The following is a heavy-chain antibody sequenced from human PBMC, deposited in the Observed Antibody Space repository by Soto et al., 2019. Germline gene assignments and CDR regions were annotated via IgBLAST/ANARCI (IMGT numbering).Heavy chain of an antibody. CDR3: ARHFSVDYFDH. CDR2: IYYSGTT. V-gene: IGHV4-39*01. J-gene: IGHJ4*02. CDR1: GDSITINSYF. Sequence: SETLSLTCTVSGDSITINSYFWSWIRHPPGKGLEWIGSIYYSGTTYYNPSLKSRVTISVDRSKNQFSLKLSSVTAATTAVYYCARHFSVDYFDHWGQGALVTVSS.